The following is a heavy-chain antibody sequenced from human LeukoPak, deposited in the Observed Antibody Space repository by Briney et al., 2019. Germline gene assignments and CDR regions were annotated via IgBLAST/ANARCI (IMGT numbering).Heavy chain of an antibody. D-gene: IGHD3-10*01. J-gene: IGHJ4*01. CDR1: GGSISSSSYY. V-gene: IGHV4-39*07. Sequence: SETLSLTCTVSGGSISSSSYYWGWIRQPPGKGLEWIGSIYYSGSTYYNPSLKSRVTISVDRSKNQFSLKLSSVTAADTAVYYCARVPYGSGSYYCDYWGQEPWSPSPQ. CDR3: ARVPYGSGSYYCDY. CDR2: IYYSGST.